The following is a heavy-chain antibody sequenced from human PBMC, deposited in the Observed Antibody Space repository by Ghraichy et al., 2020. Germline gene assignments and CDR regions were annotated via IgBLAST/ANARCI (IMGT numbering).Heavy chain of an antibody. Sequence: LSLTCVASGFTFKSYGMSWVRQAPGKGLEWVSATSASGDSTFYADSVKGRFTVSRDNSKNTLSLQINSLRAEDTAVYYCAKCGGGSCYNPLDYWGQGTLVTVSS. J-gene: IGHJ4*02. CDR3: AKCGGGSCYNPLDY. CDR2: TSASGDST. CDR1: GFTFKSYG. V-gene: IGHV3-23*01. D-gene: IGHD2-15*01.